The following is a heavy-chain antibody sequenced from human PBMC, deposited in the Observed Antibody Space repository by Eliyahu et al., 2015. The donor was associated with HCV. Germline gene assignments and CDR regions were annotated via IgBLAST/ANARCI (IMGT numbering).Heavy chain of an antibody. D-gene: IGHD4-17*01. Sequence: QVQLVESGGGVXRPGRSLXLSCAASGFAFSNXAXPWVRQAPGKGLEWVAVISYDGSNKYYADSVKGRFTISRDNSKNTLYLQMNSLRAEDTAVHYCARDQAHYGLPGYYYYGMDVWGQGTTVTVSS. CDR3: ARDQAHYGLPGYYYYGMDV. J-gene: IGHJ6*02. CDR1: GFAFSNXA. CDR2: ISYDGSNK. V-gene: IGHV3-30*04.